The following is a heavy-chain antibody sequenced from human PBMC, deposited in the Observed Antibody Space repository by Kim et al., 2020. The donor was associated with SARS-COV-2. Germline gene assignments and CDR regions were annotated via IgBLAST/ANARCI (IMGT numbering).Heavy chain of an antibody. CDR3: ARDRPQLGY. D-gene: IGHD3-10*01. Sequence: GNPTYAQGFTGRFVCSLDTSVSTAYLQISSLKAEDTAVYYCARDRPQLGYWGQGTLVTVSS. V-gene: IGHV7-4-1*02. CDR2: GNP. J-gene: IGHJ4*02.